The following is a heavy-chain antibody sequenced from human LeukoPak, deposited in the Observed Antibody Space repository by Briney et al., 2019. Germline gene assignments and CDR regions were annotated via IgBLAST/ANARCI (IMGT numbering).Heavy chain of an antibody. CDR1: GGTFSSYA. V-gene: IGHV1-69*13. D-gene: IGHD3-22*01. J-gene: IGHJ4*02. CDR3: ARESLLRDYYDSSGYYYFDY. CDR2: IIPIFGTA. Sequence: SVKVSCKASGGTFSSYAISWVRQAPGQGLEWMGGIIPIFGTANYAQKFQGRVTITADESTSTAYMELSSLRSEGTAVYYCARESLLRDYYDSSGYYYFDYWGQGTLVTVSS.